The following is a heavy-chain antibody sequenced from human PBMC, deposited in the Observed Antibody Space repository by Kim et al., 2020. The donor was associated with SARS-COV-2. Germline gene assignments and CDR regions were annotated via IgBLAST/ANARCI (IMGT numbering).Heavy chain of an antibody. V-gene: IGHV3-33*06. Sequence: GGSLRLSCAASGFTFSSYGMHWVRQAPGKGLEWVAVIWYDGSNKYYADSVKGRFTISRDNSKNTLYLQMNSLRAEDTAVYYCAKDSALDPDIVATIDYWGQGTLVTVSS. CDR3: AKDSALDPDIVATIDY. CDR1: GFTFSSYG. J-gene: IGHJ4*02. D-gene: IGHD5-12*01. CDR2: IWYDGSNK.